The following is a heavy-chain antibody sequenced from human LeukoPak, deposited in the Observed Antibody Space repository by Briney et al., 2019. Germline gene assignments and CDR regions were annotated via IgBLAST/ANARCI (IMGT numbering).Heavy chain of an antibody. J-gene: IGHJ4*02. D-gene: IGHD6-19*01. CDR1: GFTFSSYG. Sequence: PGRSLRLSCAGSGFTFSSYGIHWVRQAPGKGLEWVSVISSDGGTTYYADSVKGRFTISRDNSRNTVYVQMNSLRTEDTAVYYCVKEGAVRGSMWFDYWGQGTLVTVSS. CDR3: VKEGAVRGSMWFDY. V-gene: IGHV3-30*18. CDR2: ISSDGGTT.